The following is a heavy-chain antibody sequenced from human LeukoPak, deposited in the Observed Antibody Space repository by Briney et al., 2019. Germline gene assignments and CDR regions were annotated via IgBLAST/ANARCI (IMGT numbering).Heavy chain of an antibody. V-gene: IGHV5-51*01. CDR2: IYPGDSET. J-gene: IGHJ4*02. CDR3: ARSYGDYGD. CDR1: GYNFADYW. Sequence: GESLKISCTGSGYNFADYWIGWVRQMPGKGLEWMGIIYPGDSETRYSPSFQGQVTLSVDKSISTTYLQWRSLKASDTAMYYCARSYGDYGDWSQGTLVTVSS. D-gene: IGHD4-17*01.